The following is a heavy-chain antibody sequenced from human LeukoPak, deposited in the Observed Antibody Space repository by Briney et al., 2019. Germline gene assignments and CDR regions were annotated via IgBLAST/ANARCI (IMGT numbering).Heavy chain of an antibody. D-gene: IGHD4-23*01. CDR1: GYTFTSYD. J-gene: IGHJ4*02. CDR3: ARDLGWPHYFDY. CDR2: MNPNSGNT. V-gene: IGHV1-8*01. Sequence: ASVKVSCKASGYTFTSYDINWVRQATGQGLEWMGWMNPNSGNTGYAQKFQGRVTMTRNTSISTAYMELSRLRSDDTAVYYCARDLGWPHYFDYWGQGTLVTVSS.